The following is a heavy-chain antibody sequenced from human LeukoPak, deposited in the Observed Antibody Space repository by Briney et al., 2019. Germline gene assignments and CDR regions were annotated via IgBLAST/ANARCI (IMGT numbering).Heavy chain of an antibody. J-gene: IGHJ3*02. CDR1: GFTFADYS. CDR3: AKGTGGSYYGDAFDI. Sequence: GGSLRLSCAASGFTFADYSMHWVRHAPGEGLEWVSLISWDGGSTYYADSVKGRFTISRDNSKNSLYLQMNSLIAEDTAVYYCAKGTGGSYYGDAFDIWGQGTMVTVSS. V-gene: IGHV3-43D*03. D-gene: IGHD1-26*01. CDR2: ISWDGGST.